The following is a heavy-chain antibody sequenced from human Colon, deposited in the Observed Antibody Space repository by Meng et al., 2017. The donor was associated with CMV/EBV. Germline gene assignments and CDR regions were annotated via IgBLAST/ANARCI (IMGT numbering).Heavy chain of an antibody. J-gene: IGHJ4*02. CDR3: ARDRTTVTPTYFDS. V-gene: IGHV4-39*07. CDR1: GGSITTSSYY. CDR2: IHNSGSI. Sequence: SETLSLTCTVSGGSITTSSYYWGWIRQSPGKGLEWIASIHNSGSIYYNPSLKSRVNMSLDTSKSQFSLNLSSVTAADTALYYCARDRTTVTPTYFDSWGQGTLVTVSS. D-gene: IGHD4-17*01.